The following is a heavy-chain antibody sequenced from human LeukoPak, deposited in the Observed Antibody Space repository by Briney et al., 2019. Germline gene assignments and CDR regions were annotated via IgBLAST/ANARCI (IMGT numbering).Heavy chain of an antibody. V-gene: IGHV1-46*01. J-gene: IGHJ5*02. Sequence: ASVKVSCKASGYTFTGYYMHWVRQAPGQGLEWMGTINPSSGSRSHAQKFQGRVTMTRDTSTNIVYMELSSLRSEDTAVYFCARDACSSTICQAGGNWFDPWGQGTLVIVS. CDR2: INPSSGSR. D-gene: IGHD2-2*01. CDR1: GYTFTGYY. CDR3: ARDACSSTICQAGGNWFDP.